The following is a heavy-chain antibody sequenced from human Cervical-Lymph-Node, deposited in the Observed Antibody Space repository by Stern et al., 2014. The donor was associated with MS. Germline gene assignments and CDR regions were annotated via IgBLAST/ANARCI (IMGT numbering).Heavy chain of an antibody. V-gene: IGHV4-39*01. D-gene: IGHD4-11*01. Sequence: QLQLQESGPGLVKPSETLSRTCTVSCGSISSSYYWGWIRQSSGKGLEWIGSIDDTGRTFYHPSLKSRVTISVDTYNNPFSLKLSSVTAADTAVYYCVRQVTVRSRFDYWGQGTLVTVSS. CDR3: VRQVTVRSRFDY. J-gene: IGHJ4*02. CDR1: CGSISSSYY. CDR2: IDDTGRT.